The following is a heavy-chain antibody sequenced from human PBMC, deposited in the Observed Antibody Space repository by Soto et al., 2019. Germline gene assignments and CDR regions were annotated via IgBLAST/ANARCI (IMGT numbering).Heavy chain of an antibody. V-gene: IGHV3-33*01. Sequence: QVQLVESGGGVVQPGRSLRLSCAASGFTFSSYGMHWVRQAPGKGLEWVAVIWYDGSNKYYADSVKGRFTISRDNSKDTLYLQMNGLRAEDTAVYYCARDQTGSRRAVTAIPFDYWGQGTLVTVSS. CDR2: IWYDGSNK. CDR1: GFTFSSYG. J-gene: IGHJ4*02. D-gene: IGHD4-17*01. CDR3: ARDQTGSRRAVTAIPFDY.